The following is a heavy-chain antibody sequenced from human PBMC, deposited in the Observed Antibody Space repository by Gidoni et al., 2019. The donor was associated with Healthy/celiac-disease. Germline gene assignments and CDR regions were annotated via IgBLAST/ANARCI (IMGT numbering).Heavy chain of an antibody. CDR1: GFTFSSYA. V-gene: IGHV3-30*04. D-gene: IGHD1-26*01. Sequence: QVQLVESGGGVVQPGRSLRLSCAASGFTFSSYAMHWVRQAPGKGLEWVAVISYDGSNKYYADSVKGRFTISRDNSKNTLYLQMNSLRAEDTAVYYCARGGIVGRASFDYWGQGTLVTVSS. CDR3: ARGGIVGRASFDY. J-gene: IGHJ4*02. CDR2: ISYDGSNK.